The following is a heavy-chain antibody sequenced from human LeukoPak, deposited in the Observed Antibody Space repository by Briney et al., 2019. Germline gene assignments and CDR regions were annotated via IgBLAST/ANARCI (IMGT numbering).Heavy chain of an antibody. J-gene: IGHJ4*02. V-gene: IGHV1-18*01. D-gene: IGHD2-2*01. CDR3: ARDGDSCTSTSCYYPLDY. Sequence: ASVKVSCKTSGYTFTSYGISWVRQAPGQGPEWMGWISAYNGNTNYAQKLQGRVTMTTDTSTSTAYMELRSLRSDDTAVYYCARDGDSCTSTSCYYPLDYWGQGTLVTVSS. CDR2: ISAYNGNT. CDR1: GYTFTSYG.